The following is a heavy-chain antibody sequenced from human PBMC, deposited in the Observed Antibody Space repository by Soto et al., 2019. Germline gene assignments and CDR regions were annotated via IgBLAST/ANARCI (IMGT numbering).Heavy chain of an antibody. D-gene: IGHD6-6*01. CDR2: ITSSSSNT. J-gene: IGHJ4*02. Sequence: EVRLVESGGGLVQPWGSLRLSCAASGFTFSTYHMIWVRQAPGKGLEWISHITSSSSNTYYADSVKGRFTISRDNAKNSLYLQMNSLRAEDTAVYYCARGAQVVFVHWGQGTLVTVSS. CDR1: GFTFSTYH. V-gene: IGHV3-48*01. CDR3: ARGAQVVFVH.